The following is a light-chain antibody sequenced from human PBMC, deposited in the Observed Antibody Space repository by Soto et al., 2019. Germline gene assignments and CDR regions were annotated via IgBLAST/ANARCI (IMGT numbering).Light chain of an antibody. V-gene: IGKV3-11*01. CDR1: QSVSSY. J-gene: IGKJ4*01. CDR3: QQRSNWPPP. Sequence: EIVLTQSPATLSLSPGERATLSCRASQSVSSYLAWYQQKPGQAPRVLIYDASNRATGIPARFSGSGSGTDFTLTISSLEPEDSAVYYCQQRSNWPPPFGGGTKVEIK. CDR2: DAS.